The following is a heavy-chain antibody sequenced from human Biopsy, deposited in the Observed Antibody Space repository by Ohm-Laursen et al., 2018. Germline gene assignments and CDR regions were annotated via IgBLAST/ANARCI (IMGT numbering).Heavy chain of an antibody. CDR1: GGSISSETNY. J-gene: IGHJ5*02. Sequence: PGTLSLTWAVSGGSISSETNYWGWIRQPPGKGLEWIGSIFYGGITYYNPSLKSRVTISVDTSKNQFSLSLSSVTGADTAVYYCARHPTGFWFDPWGQGTLVTVSS. V-gene: IGHV4-39*01. CDR3: ARHPTGFWFDP. CDR2: IFYGGIT.